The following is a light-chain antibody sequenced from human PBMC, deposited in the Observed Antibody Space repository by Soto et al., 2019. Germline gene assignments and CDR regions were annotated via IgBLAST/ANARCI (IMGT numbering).Light chain of an antibody. V-gene: IGKV3-15*01. CDR1: QGVSRK. J-gene: IGKJ4*01. Sequence: DIVMTQSPATLSVAPGERVTFSCRASQGVSRKLAWYQHKPGQAPRLLISGASTGATGIPARFSGSGSGTEFTLTISSLQSEDCPIYYCQQYHTWPITFGGGTKVEIK. CDR3: QQYHTWPIT. CDR2: GAS.